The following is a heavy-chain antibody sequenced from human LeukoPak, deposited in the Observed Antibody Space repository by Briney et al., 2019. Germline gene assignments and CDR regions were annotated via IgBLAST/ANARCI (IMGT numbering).Heavy chain of an antibody. CDR1: GYTFTGYY. CDR3: ARAGQYIQLYLEF. D-gene: IGHD1-1*01. V-gene: IGHV1-2*02. Sequence: ASVKVSCKASGYTFTGYYMHWVRQAPGQGLEWMGWINPNSGGTNYAQKFQGRVTMTRDLSTSTVYMELSSLRSEDTAVYYCARAGQYIQLYLEFWGQGTHVTVSS. CDR2: INPNSGGT. J-gene: IGHJ4*02.